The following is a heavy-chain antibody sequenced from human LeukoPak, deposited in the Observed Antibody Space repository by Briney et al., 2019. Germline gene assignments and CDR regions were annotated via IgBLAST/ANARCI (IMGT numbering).Heavy chain of an antibody. CDR2: IIPIFATT. CDR3: ARQLERRYYYYMDV. J-gene: IGHJ6*03. CDR1: GGTSSSYA. Sequence: SVKVSCKASGGTSSSYAISWVRQAPEQGLEWMGGIIPIFATTNFAQKFQGRVTITGDESTSTAYMELSSLRSEDTAVYYCARQLERRYYYYMDVWGKGTTVTVSS. D-gene: IGHD1-1*01. V-gene: IGHV1-69*13.